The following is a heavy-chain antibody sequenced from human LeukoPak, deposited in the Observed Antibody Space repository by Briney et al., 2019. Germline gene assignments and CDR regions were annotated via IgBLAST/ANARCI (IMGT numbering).Heavy chain of an antibody. V-gene: IGHV2-5*02. CDR3: AHRRNYYDTSGTLDY. CDR2: IYWDDDK. J-gene: IGHJ4*02. CDR1: GFSLSTSGVG. Sequence: SGPTLVKLTQALALTCTFSGFSLSTSGVGVGWVRQPPGKALDWLAFIYWDDDKRYSPSLKSRLTITKDTSKNQVVLTMTNMDPVDTATYYRAHRRNYYDTSGTLDYWGQGTLVTVSS. D-gene: IGHD3-22*01.